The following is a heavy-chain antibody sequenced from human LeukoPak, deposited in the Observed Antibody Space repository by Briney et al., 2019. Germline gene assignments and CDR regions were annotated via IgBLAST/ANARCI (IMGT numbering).Heavy chain of an antibody. D-gene: IGHD6-19*01. CDR1: GHTFTGYY. J-gene: IGHJ1*01. CDR3: ARLATVPG. CDR2: IHPNSGDT. Sequence: ASVKVSCKASGHTFTGYYLHWVRQAPGQGLEWMGWIHPNSGDTNFAQRFQGRVTMTRDTSISTAYMELTSLRSDDTAVYYCARLATVPGWGQGTLVTVSS. V-gene: IGHV1-2*02.